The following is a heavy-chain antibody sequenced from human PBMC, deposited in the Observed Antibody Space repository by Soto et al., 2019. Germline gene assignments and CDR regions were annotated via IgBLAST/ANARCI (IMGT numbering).Heavy chain of an antibody. CDR1: GGSISSGGYS. J-gene: IGHJ4*02. CDR3: ATAPGPY. V-gene: IGHV4-30-2*01. CDR2: IYHSGSA. Sequence: SETLSLTCAVSGGSISSGGYSWSWIRQPPGKGLEWIGYIYHSGSAYYNPSLKSRVTISVDRSKNQFSLKLSSVTAADTAVYYCATAPGPYWGQGTLVTVSS.